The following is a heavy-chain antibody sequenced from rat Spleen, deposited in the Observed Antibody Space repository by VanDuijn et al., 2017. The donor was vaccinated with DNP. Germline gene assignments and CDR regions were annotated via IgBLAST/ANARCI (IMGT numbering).Heavy chain of an antibody. V-gene: IGHV5-25*01. CDR3: SITESDY. CDR1: GFIFSYYD. Sequence: EVQLVESGEGLVQPGRSLKLSCAASGFIFSYYDMAWVRQAPTKGLEWVASISTGGDNTYFRDSVRGRFTISRNNTKSTLYLQMNSLRSEDTATYYCSITESDYWGQGVMVTVSS. D-gene: IGHD1-11*01. J-gene: IGHJ2*01. CDR2: ISTGGDNT.